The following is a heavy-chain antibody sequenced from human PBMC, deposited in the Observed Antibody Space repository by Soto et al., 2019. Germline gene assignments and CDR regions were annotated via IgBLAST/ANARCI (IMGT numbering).Heavy chain of an antibody. CDR2: ISSSSSYI. D-gene: IGHD3-9*01. CDR1: GFTFSSYS. J-gene: IGHJ4*02. V-gene: IGHV3-21*01. Sequence: GGSLRLSCAASGFTFSSYSMNWVRQAPGKGLEWVSSISSSSSYIYYADSVKGRFTISRDNAKNSLYLQMNSLRAEDTAVYYCARERNGRYFDWAGWGQGTLVTVSS. CDR3: ARERNGRYFDWAG.